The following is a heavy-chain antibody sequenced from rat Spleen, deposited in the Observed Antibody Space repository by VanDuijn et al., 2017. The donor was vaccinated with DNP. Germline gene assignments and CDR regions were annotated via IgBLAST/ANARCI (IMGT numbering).Heavy chain of an antibody. CDR3: AGTGY. CDR1: GFTFSTAW. CDR2: IKAKSNNSAT. Sequence: EVQLVETGGSLVQPGKSLKLTCATSGFTFSTAWMYWYRQFPEKRLEWVARIKAKSNNSATDYTESVKGRFTISRDESKSIIYLQMNNLKEEDTDIYYWAGTGYWGQGVMVTGSS. J-gene: IGHJ2*01. V-gene: IGHV6-6*01. D-gene: IGHD4-2*01.